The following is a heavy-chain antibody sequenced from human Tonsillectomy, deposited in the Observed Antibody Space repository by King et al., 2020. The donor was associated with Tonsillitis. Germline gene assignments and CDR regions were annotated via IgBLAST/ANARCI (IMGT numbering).Heavy chain of an antibody. J-gene: IGHJ5*02. Sequence: VQLVESGGGLVQPGGSLRLSCAASGFTFSSYWMSWVRQAPGKGLEWVANIKQDGSEKYYVDSVKGRFTISRDNAKNSLYMQMNSLRAEDTAVYYCARVVVPARGSNWCDPWGQGTLVTVSS. CDR2: IKQDGSEK. CDR3: ARVVVPARGSNWCDP. V-gene: IGHV3-7*03. D-gene: IGHD2-15*01. CDR1: GFTFSSYW.